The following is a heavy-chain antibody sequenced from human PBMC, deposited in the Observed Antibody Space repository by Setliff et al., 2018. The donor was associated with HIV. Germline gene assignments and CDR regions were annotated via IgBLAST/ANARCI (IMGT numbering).Heavy chain of an antibody. CDR1: GFTFSSYA. CDR3: AKLGAVRTNGPYYFDY. D-gene: IGHD1-1*01. Sequence: LRLSCAASGFTFSSYAMSWVRQAPGKGLEWVSAISGSGGSTYYADSVKGRFTISRDNSKNTLYLQMNSLRAEDTAVYYCAKLGAVRTNGPYYFDYWGQGTLVTVSS. V-gene: IGHV3-23*01. J-gene: IGHJ4*02. CDR2: ISGSGGST.